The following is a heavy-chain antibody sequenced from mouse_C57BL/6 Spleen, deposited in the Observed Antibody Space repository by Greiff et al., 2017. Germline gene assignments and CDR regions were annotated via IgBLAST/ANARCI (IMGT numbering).Heavy chain of an antibody. CDR2: IYPGSGST. CDR1: GYTFTSYW. V-gene: IGHV1-55*01. D-gene: IGHD1-1*01. J-gene: IGHJ2*01. Sequence: VQLQQPGAELVKPGASVKMSCKASGYTFTSYWITWVKQRPGQGLEWIGDIYPGSGSTNYNEKFKSKATLTVETSASTAYMQLSSLTSEDSAVYYCASRAVVDYFDYWGQGTTLTVSS. CDR3: ASRAVVDYFDY.